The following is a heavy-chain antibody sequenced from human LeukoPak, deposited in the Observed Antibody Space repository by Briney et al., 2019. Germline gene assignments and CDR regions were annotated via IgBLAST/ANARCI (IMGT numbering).Heavy chain of an antibody. D-gene: IGHD1-26*01. CDR1: AYSISDGFV. CDR3: TRLSHVAGAPKVSWFDP. V-gene: IGHV4-38-2*02. CDR2: NYHSGTT. J-gene: IGHJ5*02. Sequence: SETLSLTCTVSAYSISDGFVWGFIRQPPGKGLEWIASNYHSGTTYYNPSLRSRVTMSVDTSNNQFSLKLSSVTAADTAMYFCTRLSHVAGAPKVSWFDPWGQGTLVTVSS.